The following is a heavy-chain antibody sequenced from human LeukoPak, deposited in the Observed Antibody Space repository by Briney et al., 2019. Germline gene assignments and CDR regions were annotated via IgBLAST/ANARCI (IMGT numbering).Heavy chain of an antibody. J-gene: IGHJ4*02. Sequence: SETLSLTCTVSGGSISSYYWSWIRQPPGKGLEWIGYIYYSGSTNYNPSLKSRVTISVDTSKNQFSLKLSSVTAADTAVYYCASIRWFGELLDYFDYWGRGTLVTVSS. CDR2: IYYSGST. V-gene: IGHV4-59*01. CDR1: GGSISSYY. CDR3: ASIRWFGELLDYFDY. D-gene: IGHD3-10*01.